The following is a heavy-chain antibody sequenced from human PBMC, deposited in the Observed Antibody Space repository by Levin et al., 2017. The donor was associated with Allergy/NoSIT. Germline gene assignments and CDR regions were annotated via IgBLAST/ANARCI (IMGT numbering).Heavy chain of an antibody. V-gene: IGHV3-30-3*01. D-gene: IGHD3-10*01. CDR3: ARDGDGDGSGTYFDY. CDR2: ISYDGSNK. CDR1: GFTFSSYA. J-gene: IGHJ4*02. Sequence: SCAASGFTFSSYAMHWVRQAPGKGLEWVAVISYDGSNKYYADSVKGRFTISRDNSKNTLYLQMNSLRAEDTAVYYCARDGDGDGSGTYFDYWGQGTLVTVSS.